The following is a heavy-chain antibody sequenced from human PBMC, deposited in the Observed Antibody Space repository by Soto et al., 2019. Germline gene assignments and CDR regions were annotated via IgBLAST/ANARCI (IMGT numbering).Heavy chain of an antibody. V-gene: IGHV1-3*01. CDR2: INAGNGNT. Sequence: QVQLVQSGAEVKKPGASVKVSCKASGYTFTSYAMHWVRQAPGQRLEWMGWINAGNGNTKYSQKFQGRVTITRDTSASTAYMELSSVRSEDTAVYYCARSTMLGNWFDPWGQGTLVTVSS. J-gene: IGHJ5*02. CDR1: GYTFTSYA. CDR3: ARSTMLGNWFDP. D-gene: IGHD3-10*02.